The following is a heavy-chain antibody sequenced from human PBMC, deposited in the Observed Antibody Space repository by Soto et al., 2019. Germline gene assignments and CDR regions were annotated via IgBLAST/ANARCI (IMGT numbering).Heavy chain of an antibody. CDR2: ISTYNGNT. Sequence: SVKVSCKASGYTFTSYGISWVRQAPGQGPEWMGRISTYNGNTNYVQKLQGRVTMTTDTSTNTAYMELRSLRYDDTAVYYCARDPGYSTTWHQAFDIWGQGTMVTVSS. CDR1: GYTFTSYG. J-gene: IGHJ3*02. V-gene: IGHV1-18*01. CDR3: ARDPGYSTTWHQAFDI. D-gene: IGHD6-13*01.